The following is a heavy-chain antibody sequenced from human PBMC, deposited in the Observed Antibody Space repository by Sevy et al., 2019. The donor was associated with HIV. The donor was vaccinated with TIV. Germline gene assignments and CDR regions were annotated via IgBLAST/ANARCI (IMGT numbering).Heavy chain of an antibody. J-gene: IGHJ4*02. CDR2: IGSDGENI. V-gene: IGHV3-23*01. D-gene: IGHD2-15*01. CDR3: APPWGVAALVDY. CDR1: GFTFSGYA. Sequence: GGSLRLSCAASGFTFSGYAMSWVRQAPRKGLEWVSVIGSDGENIYYADSVKGRFTISRDNSKNTVYLQMHSLRADDTAVYYFAPPWGVAALVDYWGQGTQVTVSS.